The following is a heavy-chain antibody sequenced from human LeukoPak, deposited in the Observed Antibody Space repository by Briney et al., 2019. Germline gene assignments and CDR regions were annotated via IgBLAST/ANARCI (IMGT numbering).Heavy chain of an antibody. CDR1: GFTFSSYG. V-gene: IGHV3-33*01. CDR2: IWYDGSNK. CDR3: ARDRSMSGWYIDL. D-gene: IGHD2/OR15-2a*01. J-gene: IGHJ2*01. Sequence: GGSLRLSCAASGFTFSSYGMHWVRQASGKGLEWVAVIWYDGSNKYYPDSVQGRFTISRDNSKNTLYLQVNSLRAEDTAVYYCARDRSMSGWYIDLWGRGTLVTVSS.